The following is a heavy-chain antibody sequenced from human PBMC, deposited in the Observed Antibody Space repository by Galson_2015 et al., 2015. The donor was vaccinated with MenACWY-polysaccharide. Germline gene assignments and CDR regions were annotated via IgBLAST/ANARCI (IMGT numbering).Heavy chain of an antibody. CDR1: GFTFSSYD. Sequence: SLRLSCAASGFTFSSYDMHWVRQATGKGLEWVSAIGTAGDTYYPGSVKGRFTISRENAKNSLYLQMNSLRAEDTAVYYCARDYGTWGVTYFDYWGQGTLVTVSS. CDR2: IGTAGDT. J-gene: IGHJ4*02. CDR3: ARDYGTWGVTYFDY. D-gene: IGHD2-15*01. V-gene: IGHV3-13*01.